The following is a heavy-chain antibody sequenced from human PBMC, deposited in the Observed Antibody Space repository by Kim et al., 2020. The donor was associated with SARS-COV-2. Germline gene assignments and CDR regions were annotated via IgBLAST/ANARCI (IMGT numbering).Heavy chain of an antibody. J-gene: IGHJ6*02. CDR1: GYTFTGYY. D-gene: IGHD6-13*01. Sequence: ASVKVSCKASGYTFTGYYMHWVRQAPGQGLEWMGWINPNSGGTNYAQKFQGWVTMTRDTSISTAYMELSRLRSDDTAVYYCARDSGRIAAAGNYLYYYGMDVWGQGTTVTVSS. CDR3: ARDSGRIAAAGNYLYYYGMDV. V-gene: IGHV1-2*04. CDR2: INPNSGGT.